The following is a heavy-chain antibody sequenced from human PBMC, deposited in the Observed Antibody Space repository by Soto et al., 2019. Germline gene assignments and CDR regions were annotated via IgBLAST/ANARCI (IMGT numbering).Heavy chain of an antibody. CDR2: IYYTGST. CDR3: ARDLRVVTAPPRGMDV. CDR1: GGSTSSDY. V-gene: IGHV4-59*01. D-gene: IGHD2-21*02. Sequence: SETLSLTCTVSGGSTSSDYWSWIRQPPGKGLEWIGYIYYTGSTNYNPSLKSRVTISIDTSKTQFSLRLSSVTAADTAVYYCARDLRVVTAPPRGMDVWGQGTTVTVSS. J-gene: IGHJ6*02.